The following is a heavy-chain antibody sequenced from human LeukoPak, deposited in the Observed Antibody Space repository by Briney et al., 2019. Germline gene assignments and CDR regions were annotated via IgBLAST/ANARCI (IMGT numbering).Heavy chain of an antibody. CDR1: GGTFSSYA. D-gene: IGHD3-3*01. Sequence: SVKVSCKASGGTFSSYAISWVRQAPGQALEWMGGIIPIFGTANYAQKFQGRVTITTDESTSTAYMELSSLRSEDTAVYYCARSYEPYYYYYYMDVWGKGTTVTVSS. CDR3: ARSYEPYYYYYYMDV. V-gene: IGHV1-69*05. CDR2: IIPIFGTA. J-gene: IGHJ6*03.